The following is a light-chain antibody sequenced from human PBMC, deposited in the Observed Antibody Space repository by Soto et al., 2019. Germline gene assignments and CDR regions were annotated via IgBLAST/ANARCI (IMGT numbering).Light chain of an antibody. J-gene: IGKJ1*01. Sequence: DIKMTQSPSTLSASVGDRVTITYGASQSVSSWVAWYHLKPGKAPKLLIYKASTLETGVPSRFSGSGSGTEFTLTISSLQPDDFATYYCPHYNSYSEAFGQGTKVDIK. CDR1: QSVSSW. CDR2: KAS. CDR3: PHYNSYSEA. V-gene: IGKV1-5*03.